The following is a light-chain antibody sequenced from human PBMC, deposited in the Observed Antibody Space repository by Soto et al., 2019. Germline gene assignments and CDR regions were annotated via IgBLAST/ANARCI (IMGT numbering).Light chain of an antibody. J-gene: IGLJ2*01. V-gene: IGLV2-14*01. CDR3: SAYTSSSTLVV. CDR2: DVS. Sequence: QSALTQPASVSGSPGQSITISCTGTRSDVGGYNYVSWYQQHPGKAPKLMIYDVSNRPSGVSNRFSGSKSGNTASLTISGLQAEDEAYYYCSAYTSSSTLVVFGGGTKLTVL. CDR1: RSDVGGYNY.